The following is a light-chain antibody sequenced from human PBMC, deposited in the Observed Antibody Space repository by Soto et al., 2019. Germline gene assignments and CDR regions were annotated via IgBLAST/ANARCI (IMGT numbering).Light chain of an antibody. CDR2: DAS. CDR3: QQHSNWPPIT. V-gene: IGKV3-11*01. Sequence: EIVLTQSPATLSLSPGERATVSCRASQSVSNYLAWYQQKPGQAPRLLIYDASNRATGIPARFSGSGSGTDFTLTISSLEFEDSAVYYCQQHSNWPPITFGQGTRLEIK. J-gene: IGKJ5*01. CDR1: QSVSNY.